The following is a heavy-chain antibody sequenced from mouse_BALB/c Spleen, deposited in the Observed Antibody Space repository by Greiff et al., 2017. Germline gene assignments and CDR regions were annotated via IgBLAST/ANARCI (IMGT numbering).Heavy chain of an antibody. CDR3: ARGGRAARATDWFAY. CDR1: GDSITSGY. V-gene: IGHV3-8*02. Sequence: EVQLQESGPSLVKPSQTLSLTCSVTGDSITSGYWNWIRKFPGNKLEYMGYISYSGSTYYNPSLKSRISITRDTSKNQYYLQLNSVTTEDTATYYCARGGRAARATDWFAYWGQGTLVTVSA. D-gene: IGHD3-1*01. CDR2: ISYSGST. J-gene: IGHJ3*01.